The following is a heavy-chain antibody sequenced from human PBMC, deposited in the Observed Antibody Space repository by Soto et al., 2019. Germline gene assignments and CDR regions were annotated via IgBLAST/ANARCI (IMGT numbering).Heavy chain of an antibody. J-gene: IGHJ3*02. D-gene: IGHD6-13*01. CDR3: TTTRPGTNVFDN. Sequence: PGGSLRLSCAASGITFSNAWMNWVRQAPGKGLEYIGRIRSKTDGGTTEYAAPVEGRFTISRDDSKNTLYLQMGGLKTEDTDVYYCTTTRPGTNVFDNWGQGTLVTVSS. CDR1: GITFSNAW. V-gene: IGHV3-15*01. CDR2: IRSKTDGGTT.